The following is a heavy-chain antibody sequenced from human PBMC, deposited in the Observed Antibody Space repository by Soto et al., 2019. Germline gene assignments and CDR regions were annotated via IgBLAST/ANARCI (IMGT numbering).Heavy chain of an antibody. CDR1: GYSFTSYW. Sequence: GESLKISCKGSGYSFTSYWIGWVRQMPGKGLEWMGIIYPGDSDTRYSPSFQGQVTISADKSISTAYLQWSSLKASDTAMYYCARQGGIAARVYYYYMDVWGKGTTVTVSS. J-gene: IGHJ6*03. CDR3: ARQGGIAARVYYYYMDV. CDR2: IYPGDSDT. V-gene: IGHV5-51*01. D-gene: IGHD6-6*01.